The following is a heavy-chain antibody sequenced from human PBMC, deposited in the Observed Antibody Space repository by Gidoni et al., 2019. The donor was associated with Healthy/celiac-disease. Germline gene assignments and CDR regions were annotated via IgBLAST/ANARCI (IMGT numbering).Heavy chain of an antibody. CDR3: ARQGLGIRDAFDI. CDR2: IYYSGST. Sequence: QLQLQESGPGLVKPSETLSLTCTVSGGSISSSSYYWGWIRQPPGKGLEWIGSIYYSGSTYYNPSLKSRVTIFVDTSKNQFSLKLSSVTAADTAVYYCARQGLGIRDAFDIWGQGTMVTVSS. D-gene: IGHD7-27*01. CDR1: GGSISSSSYY. V-gene: IGHV4-39*01. J-gene: IGHJ3*02.